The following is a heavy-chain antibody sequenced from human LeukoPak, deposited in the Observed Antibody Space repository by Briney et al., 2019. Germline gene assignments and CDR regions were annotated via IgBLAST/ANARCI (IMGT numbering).Heavy chain of an antibody. CDR3: ARWADYYDSSGPLYYFDY. D-gene: IGHD3-22*01. CDR2: INPNSGGT. J-gene: IGHJ4*02. Sequence: ASVKVSCKASGYTFTGYYMHWVRQAPGQGLEWMGWINPNSGGTNYAQKFQGRVTMTRDTSISTAYMELSRLRSDDTAVYYCARWADYYDSSGPLYYFDYWGQGTLVTVSS. V-gene: IGHV1-2*02. CDR1: GYTFTGYY.